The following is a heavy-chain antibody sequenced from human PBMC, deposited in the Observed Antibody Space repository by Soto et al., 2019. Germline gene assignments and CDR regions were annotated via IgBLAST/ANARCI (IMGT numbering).Heavy chain of an antibody. CDR2: ISTGAGNT. Sequence: GASVKVSCKVSGYSFTFPVIFWMRQAPGQRPEWVGWISTGAGNTAYSQKLQGRITLSSDPSASTVFMELHSLTSEDTAVYYCAREYGSINSYKAFDIWGQGTMVTVS. CDR3: AREYGSINSYKAFDI. D-gene: IGHD3-10*01. V-gene: IGHV1-3*04. J-gene: IGHJ3*02. CDR1: GYSFTFPV.